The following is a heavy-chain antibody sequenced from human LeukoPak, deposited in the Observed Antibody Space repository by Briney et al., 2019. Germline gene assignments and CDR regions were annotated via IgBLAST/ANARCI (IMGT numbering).Heavy chain of an antibody. CDR3: AREGCYYDSSGYCFDY. Sequence: PGSSLRLSCAASGFTFSSYGMHWVRQVPGKGLESVAVIWYDGSNKYYADSVKGRFTISRDNSKNTLYLQMNSLRAEDTAVYYCAREGCYYDSSGYCFDYWGQGTLVTVSS. CDR1: GFTFSSYG. J-gene: IGHJ4*02. D-gene: IGHD3-22*01. V-gene: IGHV3-33*01. CDR2: IWYDGSNK.